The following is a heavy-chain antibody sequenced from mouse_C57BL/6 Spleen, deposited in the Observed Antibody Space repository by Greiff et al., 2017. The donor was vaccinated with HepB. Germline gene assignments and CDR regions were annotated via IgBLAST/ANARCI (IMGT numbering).Heavy chain of an antibody. J-gene: IGHJ3*01. CDR1: GYSITSDY. CDR3: ARESPGDYGGGFAY. D-gene: IGHD2-4*01. Sequence: VQLKESGPGLAKPSQTLSLTCSVTGYSITSDYWHWIRKFPGNKLEYMGYISYSGSTYYNPSLKSRISITRDTSKNQYYLQLNSVTTEDTATYYCARESPGDYGGGFAYWGQGTLVTVSA. V-gene: IGHV3-8*01. CDR2: ISYSGST.